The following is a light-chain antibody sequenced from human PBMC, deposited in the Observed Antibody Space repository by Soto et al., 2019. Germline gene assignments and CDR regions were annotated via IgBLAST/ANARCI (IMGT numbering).Light chain of an antibody. Sequence: QSALTQPASVSGSPGESITISCTGTSSDVGGYNYVSWYQQPPGKAPKLIIYEVSNRPSGVSSRFSGSKSGNAASLTISGLQAEDETDYYCSSYTTSSTWVFGGGTQLTVL. V-gene: IGLV2-14*01. CDR3: SSYTTSSTWV. CDR2: EVS. CDR1: SSDVGGYNY. J-gene: IGLJ3*02.